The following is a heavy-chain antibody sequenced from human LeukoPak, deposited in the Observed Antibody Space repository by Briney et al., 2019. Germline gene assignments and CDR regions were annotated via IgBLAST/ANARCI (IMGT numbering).Heavy chain of an antibody. Sequence: SETLSLTCTVSGGSISSYYWSWIRQPPGKGLEWIGYIYYSGSTNYNPSLKSRVTISVDTSKNQFSLKLSSVTAADTAVYYCASWNYRDFDYWGQGTLVTVSS. J-gene: IGHJ4*02. CDR2: IYYSGST. CDR1: GGSISSYY. V-gene: IGHV4-59*01. CDR3: ASWNYRDFDY. D-gene: IGHD1-7*01.